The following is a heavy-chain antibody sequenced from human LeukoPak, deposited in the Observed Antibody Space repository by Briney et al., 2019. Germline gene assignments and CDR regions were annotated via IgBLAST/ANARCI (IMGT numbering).Heavy chain of an antibody. CDR3: ARGALIVGATSFDY. Sequence: KPSETLSLTCTVSGGSIISYYWSWSWQPPRRGLERIGYIYYSGSTNYNPSLKSRVTISVDTSTNQFSLKLSSVTAADTAVYYCARGALIVGATSFDYWGQGTLVTVSS. CDR2: IYYSGST. CDR1: GGSIISYY. D-gene: IGHD1-26*01. J-gene: IGHJ4*02. V-gene: IGHV4-59*01.